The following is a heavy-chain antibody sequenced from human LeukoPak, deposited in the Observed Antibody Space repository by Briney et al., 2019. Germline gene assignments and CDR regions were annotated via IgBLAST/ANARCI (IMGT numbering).Heavy chain of an antibody. CDR3: ARYIPARNYYFDY. Sequence: PGGSLRLSRAGSGFTLRRYWISWVRQAPGRGVEWVANIKEDGSEKDYLHSVKGRFTISRDNAKNSLDLQINSLRAEDTAVYYCARYIPARNYYFDYWGQGTLVSVSS. CDR2: IKEDGSEK. D-gene: IGHD2-21*01. V-gene: IGHV3-7*05. J-gene: IGHJ4*02. CDR1: GFTLRRYW.